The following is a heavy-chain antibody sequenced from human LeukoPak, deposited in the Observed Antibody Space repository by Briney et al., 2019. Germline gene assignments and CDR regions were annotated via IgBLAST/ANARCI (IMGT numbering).Heavy chain of an antibody. CDR2: MNPNSGKT. V-gene: IGHV1-8*01. Sequence: ASVKVFCKASGYTFTSYDINWVRQATGQGLEWMGYMNPNSGKTEYAQKFQGRVTMTADTSISTAYMELSSLTSEDTAVYYCARELRRDAYWGQGTLVTVSS. CDR3: ARELRRDAY. D-gene: IGHD5-24*01. J-gene: IGHJ4*02. CDR1: GYTFTSYD.